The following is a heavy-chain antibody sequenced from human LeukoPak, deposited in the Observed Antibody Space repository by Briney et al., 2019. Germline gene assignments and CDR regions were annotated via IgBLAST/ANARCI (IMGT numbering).Heavy chain of an antibody. CDR3: ARDPTTIWSGYYDDY. V-gene: IGHV3-23*01. Sequence: GGSLRLSCAASGFTFTNYAMSWVRQAPGKGLEWVAGISASGGSRYHADSVKGRFTISRDNSKNTLYLQMNSLRAEDTAVYYCARDPTTIWSGYYDDYWGQGTLVTVSS. CDR1: GFTFTNYA. D-gene: IGHD3-3*01. J-gene: IGHJ4*02. CDR2: ISASGGSR.